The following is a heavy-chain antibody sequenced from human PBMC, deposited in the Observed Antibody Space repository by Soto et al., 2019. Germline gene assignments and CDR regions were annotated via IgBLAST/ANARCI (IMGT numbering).Heavy chain of an antibody. J-gene: IGHJ5*02. V-gene: IGHV4-34*01. Sequence: SETLSLTCAVYGGSFSSYYWSWIRQPPGKGLERIGEITHSGSTNYNPSLKSRVTISVDTSKNQFSLKLSSVTAADTAVYYCARLGRQQLVRRNWFDLWGQGTLVTVSS. CDR3: ARLGRQQLVRRNWFDL. CDR2: ITHSGST. D-gene: IGHD6-13*01. CDR1: GGSFSSYY.